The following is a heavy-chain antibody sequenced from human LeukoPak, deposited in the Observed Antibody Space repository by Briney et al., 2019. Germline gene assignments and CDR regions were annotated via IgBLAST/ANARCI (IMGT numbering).Heavy chain of an antibody. J-gene: IGHJ6*02. CDR3: AVDYGDYVYYYYGMDV. D-gene: IGHD4-17*01. CDR1: GFTFSSYW. V-gene: IGHV3-7*01. Sequence: GGSLRLSCAASGFTFSSYWMSWVRQAPGKGLEWVANIKQDGSEKYYVDSVKGRFTISRDNAKNSLYLQMNSLRAEDTAVYYCAVDYGDYVYYYYGMDVWGQGTTVTVSS. CDR2: IKQDGSEK.